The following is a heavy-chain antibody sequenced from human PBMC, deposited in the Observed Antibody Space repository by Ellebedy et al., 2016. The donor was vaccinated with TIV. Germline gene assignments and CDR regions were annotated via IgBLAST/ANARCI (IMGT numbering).Heavy chain of an antibody. CDR2: IYPGDSDT. CDR3: ARWVLSGDDYYNGMDV. Sequence: GESLKISCKGSGYSFTSYWIGWVRQMPGKGLEWMGIIYPGDSDTKYSPSFQGQVTISADKSISTAYLQWSSLKASDTATYYCARWVLSGDDYYNGMDVWGQGTTVTVSS. J-gene: IGHJ6*02. CDR1: GYSFTSYW. D-gene: IGHD2-21*02. V-gene: IGHV5-51*01.